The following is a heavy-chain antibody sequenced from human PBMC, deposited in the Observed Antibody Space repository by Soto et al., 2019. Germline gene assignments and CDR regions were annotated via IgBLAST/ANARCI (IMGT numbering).Heavy chain of an antibody. D-gene: IGHD3-9*01. CDR1: GVSITPYF. V-gene: IGHV4-4*07. J-gene: IGHJ2*01. CDR3: ARHFDVDPSLDQYYFDL. CDR2: IYASGRT. Sequence: QVQLQESGPGLVKPSETLSLTCTVSGVSITPYFWSWIRQPAGKAPEWVGHIYASGRTTYNPSLKSRVTMFVRQTQVSLRLTSVTAADTAVYYCARHFDVDPSLDQYYFDLWGRGALVTVSS.